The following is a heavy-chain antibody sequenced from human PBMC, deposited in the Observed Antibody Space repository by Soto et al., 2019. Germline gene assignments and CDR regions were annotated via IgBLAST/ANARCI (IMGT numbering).Heavy chain of an antibody. CDR2: ISYDGSNK. V-gene: IGHV3-30*18. J-gene: IGHJ4*02. CDR1: GFTFRTDA. Sequence: SLRLSCAASGFTFRTDAMHRVRQAPGKGLEWVAGISYDGSNKYYADSVKGRFTISRDNSKNTLYLQMNGLRAEDAAVYYCAKVPESYDDSSGYPSGFFDSWGQGTLVTSPQ. D-gene: IGHD3-22*01. CDR3: AKVPESYDDSSGYPSGFFDS.